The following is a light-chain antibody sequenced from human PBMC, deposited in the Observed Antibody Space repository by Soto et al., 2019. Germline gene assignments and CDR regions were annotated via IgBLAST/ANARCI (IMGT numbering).Light chain of an antibody. J-gene: IGLJ1*01. Sequence: QSALTQPASVSGSPGQSITISCTGTSSDVGGSKYVSWYQQYPGKAPKLLIFEVSNRPSGVSNRFSGSKSGNTASLTISGLQAEDEADYYCNSFTASSTLVFGSGTKLTVL. CDR1: SSDVGGSKY. CDR2: EVS. CDR3: NSFTASSTLV. V-gene: IGLV2-14*01.